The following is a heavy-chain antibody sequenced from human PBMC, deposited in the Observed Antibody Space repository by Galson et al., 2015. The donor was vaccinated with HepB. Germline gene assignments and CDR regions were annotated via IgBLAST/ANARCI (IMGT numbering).Heavy chain of an antibody. D-gene: IGHD1-26*01. V-gene: IGHV1-18*04. J-gene: IGHJ4*02. CDR1: GYTFTSYG. CDR2: ISAYNVTT. CDR3: AREVTKEWELVERVVDS. Sequence: SVKVSCKASGYTFTSYGIRWVRQAPGQGLEWMGWISAYNVTTNYAQKLQGRVTVTTDTSTSTAYMELSSLRFDDTAVYYCAREVTKEWELVERVVDSWGKGSLVTAAS.